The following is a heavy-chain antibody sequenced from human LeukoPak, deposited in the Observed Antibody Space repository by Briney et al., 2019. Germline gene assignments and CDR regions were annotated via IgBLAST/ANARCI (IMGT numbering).Heavy chain of an antibody. Sequence: SETLSLTCTVSGGSISSGGYYWSWIRQPPGKGLEWIGYIYHSGSTYYNPSLKSRVTISVDRSKNQFSLKLSSVTAADTAVYYCARVFRPPSYYYGSGSYYGAFDIWGQGTMVTVSS. D-gene: IGHD3-10*01. CDR2: IYHSGST. CDR1: GGSISSGGYY. J-gene: IGHJ3*02. V-gene: IGHV4-30-2*01. CDR3: ARVFRPPSYYYGSGSYYGAFDI.